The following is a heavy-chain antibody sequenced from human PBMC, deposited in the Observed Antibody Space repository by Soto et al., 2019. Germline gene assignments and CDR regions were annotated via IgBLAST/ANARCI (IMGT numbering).Heavy chain of an antibody. CDR1: GGSISSGDYY. CDR3: AREANWNYELGNYFDH. CDR2: IFYSGST. V-gene: IGHV4-30-4*01. J-gene: IGHJ4*02. Sequence: KTSETLSLTCTVSGGSISSGDYYWSWIRQPPGKGLEWIGYIFYSGSTYYNPSLQSRITISVDTSNNQFSLKLRSVTAADTAVYYCAREANWNYELGNYFDHRGPGPLRTVST. D-gene: IGHD1-7*01.